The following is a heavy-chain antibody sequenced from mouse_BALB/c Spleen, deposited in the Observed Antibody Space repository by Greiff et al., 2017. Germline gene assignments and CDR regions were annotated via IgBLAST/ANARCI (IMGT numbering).Heavy chain of an antibody. J-gene: IGHJ4*01. CDR3: ARGGPLALYAMDY. V-gene: IGHV5-17*02. CDR1: GFTFSSFG. CDR2: ISSGSSTI. Sequence: EVMLVESGGGLVQPGGSRKLSCAASGFTFSSFGMHWVRQAPEKGLEWVAYISSGSSTIYYADTVKGRFTISRDNPKNTLFLQMTSLRSEDTAMYYCARGGPLALYAMDYWGQGTSVTVSS. D-gene: IGHD3-3*01.